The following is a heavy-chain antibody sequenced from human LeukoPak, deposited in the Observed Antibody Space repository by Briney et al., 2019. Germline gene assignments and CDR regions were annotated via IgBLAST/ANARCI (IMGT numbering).Heavy chain of an antibody. D-gene: IGHD3-22*01. J-gene: IGHJ4*02. CDR2: IYYSGST. V-gene: IGHV4-39*01. Sequence: SETLFLTCTVSGGSISSSSYYWGWIRQPPGKGLEWIGRIYYSGSTYYNPSLKSRVTISVDTSKNQFSLKLSSVTAADTAVYYCARHGRPKMYYYDSSGYYPYRYYFDYWGQGTLVTVSS. CDR1: GGSISSSSYY. CDR3: ARHGRPKMYYYDSSGYYPYRYYFDY.